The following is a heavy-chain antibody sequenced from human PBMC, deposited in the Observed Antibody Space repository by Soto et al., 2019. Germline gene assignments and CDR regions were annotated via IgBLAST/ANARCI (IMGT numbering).Heavy chain of an antibody. V-gene: IGHV1-8*01. J-gene: IGHJ6*03. CDR1: GYTFTSYD. CDR2: MNPNSGNT. D-gene: IGHD3-3*01. CDR3: ARGKDFWSGYSPYYYMDV. Sequence: ASVKVSCKASGYTFTSYDINWVLQATGQGLEWMGWMNPNSGNTGYAQKFQGRVTMTRNTSISTAYMELSSLRSEDTAVYYCARGKDFWSGYSPYYYMDVWGKGTTVTVSS.